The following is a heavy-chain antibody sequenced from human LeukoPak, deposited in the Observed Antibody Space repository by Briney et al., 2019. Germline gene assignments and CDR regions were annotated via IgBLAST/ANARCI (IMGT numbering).Heavy chain of an antibody. CDR3: ARMFGGNYYGYYFDY. J-gene: IGHJ4*02. Sequence: PGGSLRLSCAASGFTVNNYYMTWVRQAPGKGLECVSILYSGDMTYYADSVKGRFTISTDTSKNTVNLQMNSLRAEDTAIYYCARMFGGNYYGYYFDYWGQGSMLTVSS. D-gene: IGHD1-26*01. CDR2: LYSGDMT. V-gene: IGHV3-53*01. CDR1: GFTVNNYY.